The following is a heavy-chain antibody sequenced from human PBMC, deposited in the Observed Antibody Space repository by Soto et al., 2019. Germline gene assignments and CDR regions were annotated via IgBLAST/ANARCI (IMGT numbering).Heavy chain of an antibody. D-gene: IGHD3-9*01. CDR2: IYYSGST. Sequence: SETLSLTCTVSGGSISSYYWSWIRQPPGKGLEWIGYIYYSGSTNYNPSLKSRVTISVDTSKNQFSLKLSSVTAADTAVYYCARYGAKYFDWLPHYYYYYMDVWGKGTTVTVSS. V-gene: IGHV4-59*08. CDR3: ARYGAKYFDWLPHYYYYYMDV. CDR1: GGSISSYY. J-gene: IGHJ6*03.